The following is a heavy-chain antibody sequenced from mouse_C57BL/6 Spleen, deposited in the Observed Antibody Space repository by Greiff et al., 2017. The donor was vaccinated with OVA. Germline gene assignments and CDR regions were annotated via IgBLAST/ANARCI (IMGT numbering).Heavy chain of an antibody. CDR2: ISGGGGNT. V-gene: IGHV5-9*01. CDR3: ARHDGYYYAMDY. CDR1: GFTFSSYT. D-gene: IGHD2-3*01. J-gene: IGHJ4*01. Sequence: EVMLVESGGGLVKPGGSLKLSCAASGFTFSSYTMSWVRQTPEKRLEWVATISGGGGNTYYPDSVKGRVTISRNNAKTTLYLQMSSLRSEDTALYYCARHDGYYYAMDYWGQGTSVTVSS.